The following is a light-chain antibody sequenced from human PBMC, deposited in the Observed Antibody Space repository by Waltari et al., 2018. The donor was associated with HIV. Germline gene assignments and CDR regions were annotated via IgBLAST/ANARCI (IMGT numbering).Light chain of an antibody. J-gene: IGLJ2*01. CDR1: SSDVGGYNY. V-gene: IGLV2-8*01. CDR3: SSYAGSSNLRV. CDR2: EVP. Sequence: QSALTQPPSASGSPGQSVTISCTGTSSDVGGYNYVPWYQQHPGKAPKLMIYEVPKRPAGVPGRFSGSKSGNTASLTVSGLQAEDEADYYCSSYAGSSNLRVFGGGTKLTVL.